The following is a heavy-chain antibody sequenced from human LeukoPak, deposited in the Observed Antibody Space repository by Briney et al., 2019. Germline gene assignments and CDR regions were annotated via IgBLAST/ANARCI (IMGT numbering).Heavy chain of an antibody. CDR2: ISYDGSNK. CDR1: GFTFSSYG. J-gene: IGHJ4*02. V-gene: IGHV3-30*18. CDR3: AKARIVKIAAAGGFDY. Sequence: GRSLRLSCAASGFTFSSYGMHWVRQAPGKGLEWVAVISYDGSNKYYADSVKGRFTISRDNSKNTLYLQMNSLGAEDTAVYYCAKARIVKIAAAGGFDYWGQGTLVTVSS. D-gene: IGHD6-13*01.